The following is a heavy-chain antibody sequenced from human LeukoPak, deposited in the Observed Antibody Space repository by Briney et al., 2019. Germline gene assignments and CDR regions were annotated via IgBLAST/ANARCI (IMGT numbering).Heavy chain of an antibody. V-gene: IGHV4-61*02. CDR2: VHISGST. CDR1: GGSINSGSYY. D-gene: IGHD6-13*01. CDR3: SRDWSSSWLYFDY. Sequence: SETLSLTCTVSGGSINSGSYYWSWIRQPAGKGLEWIGRVHISGSTNYNPSLKSRVTISVDTSKNQFSLKLTSVTAADTAVYYCSRDWSSSWLYFDYWGRGTLVTVSS. J-gene: IGHJ4*02.